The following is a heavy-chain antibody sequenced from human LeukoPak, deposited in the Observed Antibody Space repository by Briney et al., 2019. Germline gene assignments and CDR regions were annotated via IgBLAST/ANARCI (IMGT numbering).Heavy chain of an antibody. D-gene: IGHD3-9*01. CDR3: ARGPYDILTGYWSSRPPYYFDY. CDR2: MNPNSGNT. J-gene: IGHJ4*02. CDR1: GYTFTSYD. V-gene: IGHV1-8*01. Sequence: GASVKVSCKASGYTFTSYDINWVRQATGQGLEWMGWMNPNSGNTGYAQKFQGRVTMTRNTSISTAYMELSSLRSEDTAVYYCARGPYDILTGYWSSRPPYYFDYWGQGTLVTVSS.